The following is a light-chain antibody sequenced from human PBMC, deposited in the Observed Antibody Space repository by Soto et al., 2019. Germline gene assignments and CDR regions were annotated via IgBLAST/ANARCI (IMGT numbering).Light chain of an antibody. CDR2: EVS. Sequence: QSVLTQPASVSGSPGQSITISCTGTSSDVGGYNYVSWYQQHPGKAPKLMIYEVSNRPSGVSNRFSGSKSGNTAYLTISGLQVDDEAEYFCISFTTTSTHVFGTGTKVTVL. CDR1: SSDVGGYNY. V-gene: IGLV2-14*01. CDR3: ISFTTTSTHV. J-gene: IGLJ1*01.